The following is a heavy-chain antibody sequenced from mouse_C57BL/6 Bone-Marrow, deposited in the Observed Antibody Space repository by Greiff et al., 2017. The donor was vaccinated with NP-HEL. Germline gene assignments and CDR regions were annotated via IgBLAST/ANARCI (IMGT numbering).Heavy chain of an antibody. CDR2: IYPRSGNT. V-gene: IGHV1-81*01. J-gene: IGHJ2*01. CDR1: GYTFTSYG. D-gene: IGHD2-4*01. Sequence: QVQLEQSGAELARPGASVKLSCKASGYTFTSYGISWVKQRTGQGLEWIGEIYPRSGNTYYNEKFKGKATLTADKSSSTAYMELRSLTSEDSAVYFCARRGGLRRPYFDYWGQGTTLTVSS. CDR3: ARRGGLRRPYFDY.